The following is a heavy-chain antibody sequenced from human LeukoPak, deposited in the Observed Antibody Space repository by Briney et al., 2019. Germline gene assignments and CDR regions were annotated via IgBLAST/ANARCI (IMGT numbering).Heavy chain of an antibody. CDR3: AICTGSYSEFFFDY. CDR1: GFTFSSYA. J-gene: IGHJ4*02. V-gene: IGHV3-23*01. D-gene: IGHD1-26*01. Sequence: GGSLRLSCAASGFTFSSYAMSWVRQAPGKGLEWVSAISGSGGSTYYADSVKGRFTISRDNSKNTLYLQMNSLRAEDTAVYYCAICTGSYSEFFFDYWGQGTLVTVSS. CDR2: ISGSGGST.